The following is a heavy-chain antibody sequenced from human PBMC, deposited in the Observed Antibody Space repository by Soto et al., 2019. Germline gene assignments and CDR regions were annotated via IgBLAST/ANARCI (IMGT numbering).Heavy chain of an antibody. Sequence: QERLQESGPRLVKPSETLSLTCTVSGASVNSGTYYWAWIRQPPGKGLEWIGNIYYSGSTDYNPSLKSRVIISMDTSKNQFFLNLNSVTAADTAVYYCARVRVTQYDYWGQGTLVTVSS. CDR3: ARVRVTQYDY. D-gene: IGHD2-21*02. CDR1: GASVNSGTYY. V-gene: IGHV4-61*01. CDR2: IYYSGST. J-gene: IGHJ4*02.